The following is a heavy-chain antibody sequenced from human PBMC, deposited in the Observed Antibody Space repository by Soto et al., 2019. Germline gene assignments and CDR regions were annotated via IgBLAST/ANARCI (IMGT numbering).Heavy chain of an antibody. J-gene: IGHJ6*02. CDR1: GFTFSSYA. V-gene: IGHV3-30-3*01. D-gene: IGHD3-10*01. CDR2: ISYDGSNK. CDR3: ARDAYGSGRYYNVGGMDV. Sequence: QVQLVESGGGVVQPGRSLRLSCAASGFTFSSYAMHWVRQAPGKGLEWVAVISYDGSNKYYADSVKGRFTISRDNSKNTLYLQMNSLRAEDTAVYYCARDAYGSGRYYNVGGMDVWGQGTTVTVSS.